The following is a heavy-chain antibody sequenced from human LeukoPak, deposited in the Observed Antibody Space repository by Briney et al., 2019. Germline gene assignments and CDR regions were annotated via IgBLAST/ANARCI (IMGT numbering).Heavy chain of an antibody. J-gene: IGHJ4*02. D-gene: IGHD1-7*01. CDR1: GGSISSSSYY. CDR3: VRSLLDNWNYRFYVPYYFDY. CDR2: LYTSGST. Sequence: SETLSLTCTVSGGSISSSSYYWNWIRQPAGKGLEWIGRLYTSGSTNYNPSLKSRVTISVDTSKNQFSLKLSSVTAADTAVYYCVRSLLDNWNYRFYVPYYFDYWGQGTLVTVSS. V-gene: IGHV4-61*02.